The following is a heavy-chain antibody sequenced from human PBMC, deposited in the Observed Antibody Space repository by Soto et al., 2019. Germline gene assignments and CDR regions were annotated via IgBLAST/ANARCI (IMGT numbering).Heavy chain of an antibody. D-gene: IGHD2-15*01. V-gene: IGHV4-34*01. J-gene: IGHJ5*02. CDR1: GGSFSGYY. CDR2: INHSGST. Sequence: SETLSLTCAVYGGSFSGYYWSWIRQPPGKGLEWIGEINHSGSTNYNPSLKSRVTISVDTSKNQFSLKLSSVTAADTAVYYCAGSYCSGGSCSQRWFAPWGQGTLVTVSS. CDR3: AGSYCSGGSCSQRWFAP.